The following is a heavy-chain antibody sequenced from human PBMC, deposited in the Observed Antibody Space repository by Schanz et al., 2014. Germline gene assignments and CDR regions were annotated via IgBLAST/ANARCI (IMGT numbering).Heavy chain of an antibody. CDR1: GYTFIDYS. CDR3: AGEYVVVGGVDFSYYYGMDV. J-gene: IGHJ6*02. Sequence: QVRLVQSGAEVKKPGASVKVSCKASGYTFIDYSLNWVRQAPGQGLEWLGRITPKTGVANYAQKFNDRVTMNRGASTNTVDMECSALTADGMAVYYCAGEYVVVGGVDFSYYYGMDVWGQGTTVVVSS. D-gene: IGHD2-21*01. V-gene: IGHV1-2*06. CDR2: ITPKTGVA.